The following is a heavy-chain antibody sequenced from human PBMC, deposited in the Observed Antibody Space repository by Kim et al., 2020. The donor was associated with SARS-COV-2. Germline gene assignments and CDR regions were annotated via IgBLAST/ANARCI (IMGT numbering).Heavy chain of an antibody. J-gene: IGHJ4*02. D-gene: IGHD1-26*01. CDR3: ARDLYKGSPENY. Sequence: YAAAVKGRCTISRDDTKNSMYMQMNSLKTEDTAVYYCARDLYKGSPENYWGQGTLVTVSS. V-gene: IGHV3-72*01.